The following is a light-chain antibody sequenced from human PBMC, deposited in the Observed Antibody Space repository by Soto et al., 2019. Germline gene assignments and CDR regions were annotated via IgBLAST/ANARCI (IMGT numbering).Light chain of an antibody. V-gene: IGLV1-40*01. CDR3: CLYVGATTYV. CDR2: GDN. J-gene: IGLJ1*01. Sequence: QSVLTQPPSVSGAPGQRVSISCTGSTSNIGAPYDVHWYQHLPGTAPKLLIYGDNNRPSGVPDRFSGSKSGTSASLAITRLQAEDEADYYCCLYVGATTYVFGTGTKVTVL. CDR1: TSNIGAPYD.